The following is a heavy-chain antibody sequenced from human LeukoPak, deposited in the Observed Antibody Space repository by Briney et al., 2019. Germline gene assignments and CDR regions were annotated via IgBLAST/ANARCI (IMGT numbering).Heavy chain of an antibody. J-gene: IGHJ6*03. D-gene: IGHD3-10*01. CDR2: INHSGST. CDR3: ARAVGSGSFQTYYYYMDV. CDR1: GGSFSDYY. V-gene: IGHV4-34*01. Sequence: SETLSLTCAVYGGSFSDYYWSWIRQPPGKGLEWIGEINHSGSTNYNPSLKSRVTISVDTSKNQFSLKLSSVTAADTAVYYCARAVGSGSFQTYYYYMDVWGKGTTVTISS.